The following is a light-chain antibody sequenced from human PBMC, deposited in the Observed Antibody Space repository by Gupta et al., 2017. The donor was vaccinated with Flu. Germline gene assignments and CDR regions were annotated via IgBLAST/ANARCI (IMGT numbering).Light chain of an antibody. J-gene: IGKJ1*01. Sequence: DSQMTQSPSSLSASVGDRVTITCRASQSIASYLNWYQQKPGKAPNLLIYGASRLDSGVPSRFSGSGSGTDFTLTISSLQPEDFATYYCQQSYITFWTFGQGTKVEIK. CDR3: QQSYITFWT. CDR2: GAS. V-gene: IGKV1-39*01. CDR1: QSIASY.